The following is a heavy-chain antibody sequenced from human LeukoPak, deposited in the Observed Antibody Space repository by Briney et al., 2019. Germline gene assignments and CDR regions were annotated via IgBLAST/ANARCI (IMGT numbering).Heavy chain of an antibody. CDR3: AREGRNAYRDALDI. CDR2: VSADNGNT. J-gene: IGHJ3*02. D-gene: IGHD1-26*01. Sequence: ASVKVSCTASGYSFTSYVISWVRQAPGQGLEWMGWVSADNGNTHYAQKFQGRVTLTTDTSTGTSYMEVRSLRSDDTAVYYCAREGRNAYRDALDIWGQGTMVSVSS. V-gene: IGHV1-18*01. CDR1: GYSFTSYV.